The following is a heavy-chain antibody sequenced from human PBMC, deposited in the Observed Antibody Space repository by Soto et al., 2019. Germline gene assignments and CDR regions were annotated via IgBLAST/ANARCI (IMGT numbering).Heavy chain of an antibody. CDR2: ISSSSFTI. CDR3: ARDYNVFWRAHFDY. V-gene: IGHV3-48*01. CDR1: GFRFSDYS. J-gene: IGHJ4*02. Sequence: EVHLVESGGRLVQPGGSLRLSCAASGFRFSDYSMNWVRQAPGRGLEWVSYISSSSFTIHYADSVEGRFAIPRDNAKNSLYLKMNGLRVEDTAVYYCARDYNVFWRAHFDYWGKGALTPVSS. D-gene: IGHD3-3*01.